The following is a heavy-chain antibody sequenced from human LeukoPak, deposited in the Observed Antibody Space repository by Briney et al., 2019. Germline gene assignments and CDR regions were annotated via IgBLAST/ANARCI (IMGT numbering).Heavy chain of an antibody. V-gene: IGHV4-39*01. CDR3: ARLPAVAGIFDY. Sequence: SETLSLTCTVSGGSISSSSYYWGWIRQPPGKGLEWIGSIYYSGSTYYNPSLKSRVTISVDTPKNQFSLKLSSVTAADTAVYYCARLPAVAGIFDYWGQGTLVTVSS. CDR2: IYYSGST. D-gene: IGHD6-19*01. CDR1: GGSISSSSYY. J-gene: IGHJ4*02.